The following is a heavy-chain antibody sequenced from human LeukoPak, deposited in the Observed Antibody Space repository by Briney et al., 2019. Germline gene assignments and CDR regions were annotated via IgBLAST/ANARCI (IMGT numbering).Heavy chain of an antibody. CDR2: INHSGST. D-gene: IGHD1-14*01. Sequence: ASETLSLTCAVYGGSFSGYYWSWIRQPPGKGLEWIGEINHSGSTNYNPSLKSRVTISVDTSKNQFSLKLSSVTAADTAVYYCARRTFLGYYYYYMDVWGKGTTVTVSS. CDR1: GGSFSGYY. J-gene: IGHJ6*03. CDR3: ARRTFLGYYYYYMDV. V-gene: IGHV4-34*01.